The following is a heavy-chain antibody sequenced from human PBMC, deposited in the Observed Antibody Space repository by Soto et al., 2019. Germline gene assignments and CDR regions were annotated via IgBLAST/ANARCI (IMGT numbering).Heavy chain of an antibody. Sequence: AGGSLRLSCAGSGFTFSNAWMNWVRQAPGKGLEWVGRVKSKTHGGTTDYAAPVKGRFTISRDDSENTVFLQMNSLKTEDTAVYYCATGGYYPDYWGQGTLVTV. CDR3: ATGGYYPDY. CDR2: VKSKTHGGTT. J-gene: IGHJ4*02. CDR1: GFTFSNAW. V-gene: IGHV3-15*01. D-gene: IGHD3-10*01.